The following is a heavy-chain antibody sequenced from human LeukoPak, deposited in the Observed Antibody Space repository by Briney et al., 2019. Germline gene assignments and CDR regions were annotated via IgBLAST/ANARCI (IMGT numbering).Heavy chain of an antibody. CDR1: GYTLTELS. J-gene: IGHJ4*02. V-gene: IGHV1-24*01. Sequence: GASVKVSCKVSGYTLTELSMHWVRQAPGKRLEGMGGFDPEDGETIYAQKFQGRVTMTEDTSTDTAYMELSSLRSEDTAVYYCATTTQEMATITWFDYWGQGTLVTVSS. D-gene: IGHD5-24*01. CDR2: FDPEDGET. CDR3: ATTTQEMATITWFDY.